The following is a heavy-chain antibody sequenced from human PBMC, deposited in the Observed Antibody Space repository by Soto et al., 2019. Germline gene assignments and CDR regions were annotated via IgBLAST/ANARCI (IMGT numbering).Heavy chain of an antibody. Sequence: QVQLQESGPGLVKPSQTLSLTCTVSGGSISSGGYYWSWIRQHPGKGLEWIGYIYYSGSTYYNPSLKSRVTISVDTSKNQFSLKLSSVTAADTAVYYCARDRMGGYSGYSADYWGQGTLVTVSS. CDR1: GGSISSGGYY. V-gene: IGHV4-31*03. J-gene: IGHJ4*02. CDR3: ARDRMGGYSGYSADY. D-gene: IGHD5-12*01. CDR2: IYYSGST.